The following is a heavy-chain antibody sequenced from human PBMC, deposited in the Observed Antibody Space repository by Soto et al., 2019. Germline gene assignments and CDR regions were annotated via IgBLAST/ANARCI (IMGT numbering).Heavy chain of an antibody. D-gene: IGHD2-2*01. Sequence: GGSLRLSCAASGFTFSSYGMHWVRQAPGKGLEWVAVISYDGSNKYYADSVKGRFTISRDNSKNTLYLQMNSLRAEDTAVYYCAKVSGLEWRLTVVVPAAIVDYWGHGTLVTVSS. J-gene: IGHJ4*01. CDR3: AKVSGLEWRLTVVVPAAIVDY. V-gene: IGHV3-30*18. CDR1: GFTFSSYG. CDR2: ISYDGSNK.